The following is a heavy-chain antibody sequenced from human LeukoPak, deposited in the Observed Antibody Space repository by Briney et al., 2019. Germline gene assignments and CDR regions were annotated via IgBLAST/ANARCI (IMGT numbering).Heavy chain of an antibody. CDR2: ISTSSSYI. CDR1: GFTFGDYA. D-gene: IGHD5-18*01. CDR3: ARVGYSYGYFYYFDY. J-gene: IGHJ4*02. V-gene: IGHV3-21*01. Sequence: GGSLRLSCTASGFTFGDYAMSWVRQAPGKGLEWVSSISTSSSYIYYADSVKGRFTISRDNSKNTLYLQMNRLRAEDTAVYYCARVGYSYGYFYYFDYWGQGTLVTVSS.